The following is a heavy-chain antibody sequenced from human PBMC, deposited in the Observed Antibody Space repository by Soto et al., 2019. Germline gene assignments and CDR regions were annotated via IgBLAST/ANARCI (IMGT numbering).Heavy chain of an antibody. D-gene: IGHD3-22*01. CDR2: ISAYNGNT. CDR3: ARDSDSRIPAFDI. J-gene: IGHJ3*02. V-gene: IGHV1-18*01. CDR1: GYTFTSYG. Sequence: ASVKVSCKASGYTFTSYGISWVRQAPGQGLEWMGWISAYNGNTNYAQKLQGRVTMTTDTSTSTVYMELRSLRSDDTAVYYCARDSDSRIPAFDIWGQGTMVTVSS.